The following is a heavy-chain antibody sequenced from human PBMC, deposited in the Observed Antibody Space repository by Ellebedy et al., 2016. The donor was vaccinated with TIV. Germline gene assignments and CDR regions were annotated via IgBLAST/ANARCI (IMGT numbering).Heavy chain of an antibody. CDR1: GYTFTSYA. Sequence: AASVKVSCKASGYTFTSYAMHWVRQAPGQRLEWMGWINAGNGNTKYSQKFQGRVTITRDTSASTAYMELSSLRSEDTAVYYCARDKSAAASYYYYGMDVWGQGTTVTVSS. CDR2: INAGNGNT. V-gene: IGHV1-3*01. D-gene: IGHD2-2*01. J-gene: IGHJ6*02. CDR3: ARDKSAAASYYYYGMDV.